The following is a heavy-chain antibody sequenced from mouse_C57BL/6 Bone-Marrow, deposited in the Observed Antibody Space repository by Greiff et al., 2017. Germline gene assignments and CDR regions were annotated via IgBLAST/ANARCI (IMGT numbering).Heavy chain of an antibody. CDR1: EYEFPSPD. V-gene: IGHV5-2*01. CDR3: ARQMMVTTNYYAMDY. Sequence: EVNVVESGGGLVQPGESLKLSCESNEYEFPSPDMSWVRKTPEKRLEFVAAINSDGGSTYYPDTMARRFIIYRDNTKRTLYLQMSSLRSEDTAWYYCARQMMVTTNYYAMDYWGQGTSGTVSS. CDR2: INSDGGST. J-gene: IGHJ4*01. D-gene: IGHD2-3*01.